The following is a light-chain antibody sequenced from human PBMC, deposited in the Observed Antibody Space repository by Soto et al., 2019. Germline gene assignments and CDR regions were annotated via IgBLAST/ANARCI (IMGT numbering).Light chain of an antibody. V-gene: IGKV1-9*01. J-gene: IGKJ4*01. CDR1: EDITNY. CDR3: KQLTRYPST. CDR2: DAS. Sequence: IQFTQSPSALSASVGDRVNVTFRSSEDITNYLAWYQQKVGKAPKLLIYDASTLHSGVPSRFSGSGSGTDFTLTISGLQTEDFATYSCKQLTRYPSTFGGGTKVDIK.